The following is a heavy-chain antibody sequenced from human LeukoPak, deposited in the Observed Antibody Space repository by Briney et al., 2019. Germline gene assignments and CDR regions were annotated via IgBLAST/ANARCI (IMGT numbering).Heavy chain of an antibody. D-gene: IGHD1-26*01. V-gene: IGHV4-39*01. CDR1: GGSISSYY. J-gene: IGHJ4*02. Sequence: SETLSLTCTVSGGSISSYYWAWIRQPPGKGLEWIGSIYYSGSTYYNPSLKSRITISVDTSKNQFSLKLSSMTAADTAVYYCAAISTSGSRRSSFDYWGQGTLVTASS. CDR2: IYYSGST. CDR3: AAISTSGSRRSSFDY.